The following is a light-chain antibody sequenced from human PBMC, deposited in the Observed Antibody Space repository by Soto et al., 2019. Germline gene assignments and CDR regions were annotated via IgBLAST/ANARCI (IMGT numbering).Light chain of an antibody. Sequence: EIVLTQSPATLSLSPGERVTVSCRASQAVSTSSFAWYQQKPGQAPRLLFYDDFSRATGVPDRFSVSGSGTDFTLPISRLEPEDFAVYFCQQYGDTPETFGQGTKLEIK. CDR1: QAVSTSS. CDR2: DDF. V-gene: IGKV3-20*01. J-gene: IGKJ2*01. CDR3: QQYGDTPET.